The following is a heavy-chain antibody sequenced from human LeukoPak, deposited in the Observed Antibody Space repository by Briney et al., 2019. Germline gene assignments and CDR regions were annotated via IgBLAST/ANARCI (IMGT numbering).Heavy chain of an antibody. V-gene: IGHV3-49*04. Sequence: PGGSLRLSCTASGFTFGDYAMSWVRQAPGKGLECVGFIRSKAYGGTTEYAASVKGRFTISRDDSKSIAYLQMNSLKTEDTAVYYCTRALGSLGAYAFHIWGLGTMVTVSS. CDR2: IRSKAYGGTT. D-gene: IGHD1-26*01. CDR3: TRALGSLGAYAFHI. CDR1: GFTFGDYA. J-gene: IGHJ3*02.